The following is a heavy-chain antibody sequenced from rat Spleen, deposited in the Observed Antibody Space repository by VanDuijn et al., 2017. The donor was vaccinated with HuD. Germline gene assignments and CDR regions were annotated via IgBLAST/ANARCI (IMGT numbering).Heavy chain of an antibody. D-gene: IGHD4-3*01. Sequence: EVQLVESGGGLVQPGRSLKLSCAASGFTFSDYNMAWVRQAPKKGLEWVATISYDGSSTNYRDSVKGRFTISRDNAKSTLYLQMDSLRSEDTATYYCARRRFGYYFDYWGQGVMVTVSS. J-gene: IGHJ2*01. CDR1: GFTFSDYN. CDR2: ISYDGSST. CDR3: ARRRFGYYFDY. V-gene: IGHV5-7*01.